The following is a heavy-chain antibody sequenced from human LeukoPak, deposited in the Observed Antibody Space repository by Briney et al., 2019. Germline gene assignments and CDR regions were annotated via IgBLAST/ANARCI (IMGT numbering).Heavy chain of an antibody. D-gene: IGHD1-1*01. Sequence: ASVKASGTASGYTFTSYYMHWVRQAPGQGLEWMGIINPSGGSTSYAQKFQGRVTMTRDTSTSTVYMELSSLRSGDTAVYYCARDQEAGTPGVGGKRITVAVSS. V-gene: IGHV1-46*01. J-gene: IGHJ6*04. CDR1: GYTFTSYY. CDR3: ARDQEAGTPGV. CDR2: INPSGGST.